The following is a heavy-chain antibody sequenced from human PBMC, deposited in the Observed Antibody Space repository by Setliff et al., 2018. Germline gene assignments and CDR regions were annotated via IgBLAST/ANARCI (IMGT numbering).Heavy chain of an antibody. V-gene: IGHV3-74*01. CDR2: INRDGSYT. CDR3: ARGNFYYFDRTGRGPNWFDP. CDR1: GFTFSSYW. Sequence: PGESLKISCAASGFTFSSYWMYWVRQAPGKGLVWVSRINRDGSYTVYADSVEGRFTISRDNAKNTLYLQMNSLGAEDTAVYYCARGNFYYFDRTGRGPNWFDPWGQGTLVTVSS. D-gene: IGHD3-22*01. J-gene: IGHJ5*02.